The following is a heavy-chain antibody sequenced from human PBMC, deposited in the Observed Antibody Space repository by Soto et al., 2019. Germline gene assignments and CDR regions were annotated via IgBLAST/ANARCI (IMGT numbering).Heavy chain of an antibody. J-gene: IGHJ5*02. CDR2: TYSTGST. Sequence: QVQLQESGPGLVMPSGTLSLTCSVSSGSISGTHWWSWFRQTPGKGLEWIGETYSTGSTNYKSSLKGRLSISVDTSKNQLFLNLTAVTAADTALYFCARRGLPFAGGAPTNWFDPWGPGTLVTVSS. D-gene: IGHD3-16*01. V-gene: IGHV4-4*02. CDR3: ARRGLPFAGGAPTNWFDP. CDR1: SGSISGTHW.